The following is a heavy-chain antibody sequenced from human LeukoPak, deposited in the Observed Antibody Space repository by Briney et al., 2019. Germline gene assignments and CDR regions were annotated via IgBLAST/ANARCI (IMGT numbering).Heavy chain of an antibody. CDR1: GYTFTSYG. J-gene: IGHJ5*02. V-gene: IGHV1-18*01. Sequence: ASVKVSCKASGYTFTSYGISWVRQAPGQGLEWMGWINPNSGGINYAQKVQGRVTMTTDTSTSTVYMELRSLRSDDTAVYYCARSLAEDGPFDPWGQGTLVTVSS. CDR3: ARSLAEDGPFDP. D-gene: IGHD5-24*01. CDR2: INPNSGGI.